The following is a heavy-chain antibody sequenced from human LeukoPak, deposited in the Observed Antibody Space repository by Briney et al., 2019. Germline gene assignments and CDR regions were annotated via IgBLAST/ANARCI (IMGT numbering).Heavy chain of an antibody. J-gene: IGHJ4*02. D-gene: IGHD3-10*01. CDR1: GYTFTSYG. CDR2: ISAYNGNT. V-gene: IGHV1-18*01. Sequence: ASVKVSCKASGYTFTSYGISWVRQAPGQGLEWMGWISAYNGNTNYAQKLQGRVTMTTDTSTSTAYMELSSLRSEDTAVYYCARSSSLDYYGSGSSDYWGQGTLVTVSS. CDR3: ARSSSLDYYGSGSSDY.